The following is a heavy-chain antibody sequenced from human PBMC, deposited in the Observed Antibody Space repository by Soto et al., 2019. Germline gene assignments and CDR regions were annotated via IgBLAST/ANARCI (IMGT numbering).Heavy chain of an antibody. CDR2: IYYSGST. Sequence: PSETLSLTCTVSGGSISSYYWSWIRQPPGKGLEWIGYIYYSGSTNYNPSLKSRVTISVDTSKNQFSLKLSSMTAADTAVYYCARLLRWHFDYWGQGTLVTVSS. D-gene: IGHD4-17*01. J-gene: IGHJ4*02. CDR3: ARLLRWHFDY. CDR1: GGSISSYY. V-gene: IGHV4-59*08.